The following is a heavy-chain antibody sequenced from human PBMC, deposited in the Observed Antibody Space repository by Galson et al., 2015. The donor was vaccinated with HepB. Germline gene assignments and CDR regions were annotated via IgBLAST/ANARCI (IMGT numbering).Heavy chain of an antibody. V-gene: IGHV3-9*01. CDR2: ISWNSGSI. Sequence: SLRLSCAASGFTFDDYAMHWVRQAPGKGLEWVSGISWNSGSIGYADSVKGRFTISRDNAKNSLYLQMNSLRAEDTALYYCAKELYSYGYGFDYWGQGTLVTVSS. CDR1: GFTFDDYA. CDR3: AKELYSYGYGFDY. D-gene: IGHD5-18*01. J-gene: IGHJ4*02.